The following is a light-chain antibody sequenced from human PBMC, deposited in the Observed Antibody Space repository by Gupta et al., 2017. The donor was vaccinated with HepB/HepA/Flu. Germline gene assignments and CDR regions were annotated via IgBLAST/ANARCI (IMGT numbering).Light chain of an antibody. CDR2: RNN. J-gene: IGLJ2*01. CDR3: AAWDDSLSGHVV. V-gene: IGLV1-47*01. Sequence: SVLTQPPSSSGSPGHRVLLSCSGSSSNIGSNYVYWYQQLPGTAPKLLTYRNNQRPSGVPDRFSGSKSGASASLAISGLRSEDEADYYCAAWDDSLSGHVVFGGGTKLTVL. CDR1: SSNIGSNY.